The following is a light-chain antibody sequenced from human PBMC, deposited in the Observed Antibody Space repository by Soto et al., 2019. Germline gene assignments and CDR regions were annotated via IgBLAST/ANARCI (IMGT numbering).Light chain of an antibody. Sequence: QSALTQPASVSGSPGQSITISCTGTSSDVGSYNLVSWYQEHRGKVPKLMIYEGSKRPSGVPDRFSGSKSGTSASLAITGLQAEDEADYYCQSYDSSLSGVFGGGTKLTVL. CDR2: EGS. J-gene: IGLJ3*02. CDR1: SSDVGSYNL. CDR3: QSYDSSLSGV. V-gene: IGLV2-14*02.